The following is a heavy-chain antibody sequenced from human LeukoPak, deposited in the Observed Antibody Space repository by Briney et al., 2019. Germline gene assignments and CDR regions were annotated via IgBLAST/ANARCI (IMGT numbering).Heavy chain of an antibody. Sequence: GGSLRLSCAASGFTFSSSAMSWVRQAPGKGLEWVSAISNNGGYTYYADSVQGRFTISRDNSTSTLCLQMNSLRAEDTAVYYCAKQLGYCSDGSCYFPYWGQGTLVTVSS. CDR3: AKQLGYCSDGSCYFPY. V-gene: IGHV3-23*01. D-gene: IGHD2-15*01. CDR1: GFTFSSSA. J-gene: IGHJ4*02. CDR2: ISNNGGYT.